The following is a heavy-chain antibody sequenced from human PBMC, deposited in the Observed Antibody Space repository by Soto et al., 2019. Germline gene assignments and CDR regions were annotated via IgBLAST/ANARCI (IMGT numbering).Heavy chain of an antibody. Sequence: PGGSLGLSCAASGFTFSSYAMSWVRQAPVKGLEWVSSITGSGAGAYSADSVRGRFTISRDNSKNTLYLQMNSLRAEDTALYYCAKYSSGWDFDYWGQGTLVTVSS. CDR3: AKYSSGWDFDY. CDR2: ITGSGAGA. D-gene: IGHD6-19*01. CDR1: GFTFSSYA. J-gene: IGHJ4*02. V-gene: IGHV3-23*01.